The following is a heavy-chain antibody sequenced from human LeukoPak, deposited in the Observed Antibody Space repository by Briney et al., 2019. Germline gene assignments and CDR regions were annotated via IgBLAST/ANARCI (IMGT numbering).Heavy chain of an antibody. J-gene: IGHJ4*02. CDR1: GFTFSSYS. CDR2: ISSSSSTI. CDR3: AREGPIVGATTWDFDY. Sequence: PGGSLRLSCAASGFTFSSYSMNWVRQAPGKGLEWVSYISSSSSTIYYADSVKGRFTISRDNSKNTLYLQMNSLRAEDTAVYYCAREGPIVGATTWDFDYWGQGTLVTVSS. D-gene: IGHD1-26*01. V-gene: IGHV3-48*01.